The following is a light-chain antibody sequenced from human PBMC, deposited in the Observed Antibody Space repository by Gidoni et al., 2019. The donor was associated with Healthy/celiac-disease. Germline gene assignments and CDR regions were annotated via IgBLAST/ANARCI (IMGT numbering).Light chain of an antibody. J-gene: IGKJ3*01. Sequence: EIVLTQSPATLSLSPGERATLSCRASQSVSSYLAWYTQKPGQAPRLLIYDASNRATGIPARFSGSGSGTDFTLTISSLEPEDFAVYYCQQRSNWPPLFTFGPGTKVDIK. V-gene: IGKV3-11*01. CDR3: QQRSNWPPLFT. CDR2: DAS. CDR1: QSVSSY.